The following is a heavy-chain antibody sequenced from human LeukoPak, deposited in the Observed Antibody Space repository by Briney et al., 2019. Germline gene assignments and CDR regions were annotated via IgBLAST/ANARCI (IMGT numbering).Heavy chain of an antibody. CDR3: ARDDFTGYDSSGYILAYFDY. D-gene: IGHD3-22*01. CDR1: GFTFSSYA. V-gene: IGHV3-23*01. Sequence: GGSLRLSCAASGFTFSSYAMSWVRQAPGKGLEWVSAISGSGGSTYYADSVKGRFTISRDNSKNSLYLQMNSLRAEDTALYYCARDDFTGYDSSGYILAYFDYWGQGTLVTVSS. CDR2: ISGSGGST. J-gene: IGHJ4*02.